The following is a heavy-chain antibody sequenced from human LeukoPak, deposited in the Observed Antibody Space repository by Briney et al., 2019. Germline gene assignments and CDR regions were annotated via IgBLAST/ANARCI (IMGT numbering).Heavy chain of an antibody. J-gene: IGHJ4*02. CDR2: IYYSGST. V-gene: IGHV4-59*01. D-gene: IGHD6-13*01. CDR1: GGSISSYY. CDR3: SGYSSSFGDY. Sequence: SQTLSLTCTVSGGSISSYYWSWIRQPPGKGLEWIGYIYYSGSTNYNPSLKSRVTISVDTSKNQFSLKLSSVTAADTAVYYCSGYSSSFGDYWGQGTLVTVSS.